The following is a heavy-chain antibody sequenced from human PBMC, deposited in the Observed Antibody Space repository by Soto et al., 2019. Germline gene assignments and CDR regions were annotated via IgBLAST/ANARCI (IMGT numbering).Heavy chain of an antibody. D-gene: IGHD3-10*01. V-gene: IGHV3-30*18. CDR2: MSYDGSFK. CDR3: AKDRSLYYYGSGSYLTPVDV. CDR1: GFTFSSYG. J-gene: IGHJ6*02. Sequence: GGSLRLSCAASGFTFSSYGMHWVRQAPGKGLEWVAVMSYDGSFKYYADSVKGRFTISRDTSRNTLYLQMNSLRAEDTAVYYCAKDRSLYYYGSGSYLTPVDVWGQGTTVTVSS.